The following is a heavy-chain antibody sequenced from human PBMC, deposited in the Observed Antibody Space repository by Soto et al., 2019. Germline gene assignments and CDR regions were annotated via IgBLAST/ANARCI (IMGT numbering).Heavy chain of an antibody. CDR2: ISYDGSNK. Sequence: GSLRLSCAASGFTFSSYGMHWVRQAPGKGLEWVAVISYDGSNKYYADSVKGRFTISRDNSKNTLYLQMNSLRAEDTAVYYCAKDVALGEYYFDYWGQGTLVTVSS. CDR1: GFTFSSYG. CDR3: AKDVALGEYYFDY. V-gene: IGHV3-30*18. D-gene: IGHD2-21*01. J-gene: IGHJ4*02.